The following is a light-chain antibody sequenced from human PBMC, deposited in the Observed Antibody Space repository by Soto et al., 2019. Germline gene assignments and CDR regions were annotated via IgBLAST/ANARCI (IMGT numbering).Light chain of an antibody. Sequence: QTVVTQEPSLTVSPGGTVTLTCASSSGEVTSGYFPNWLQQKPGQAPRSLIYNTNNKHSWTPARFSGSLVGGKAALTLSGVQPEDEADYYCLLYFSAHARLFGGGTKVTVL. CDR2: NTN. CDR3: LLYFSAHARL. CDR1: SGEVTSGYF. J-gene: IGLJ2*01. V-gene: IGLV7-43*01.